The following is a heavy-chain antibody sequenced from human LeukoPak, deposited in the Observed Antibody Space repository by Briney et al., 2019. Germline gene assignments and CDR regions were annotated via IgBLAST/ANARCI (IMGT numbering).Heavy chain of an antibody. D-gene: IGHD4-17*01. V-gene: IGHV1-69*13. CDR2: IIPIFGTA. J-gene: IGHJ4*02. Sequence: SVKVSCKASGGTFSSYAISWVRQAPGQGLEWMGGIIPIFGTANYAQKFQGRVTITADESTSTAYMELSSLSSEDTAAYYCARPETTVTHWGQGTLVTVSS. CDR1: GGTFSSYA. CDR3: ARPETTVTH.